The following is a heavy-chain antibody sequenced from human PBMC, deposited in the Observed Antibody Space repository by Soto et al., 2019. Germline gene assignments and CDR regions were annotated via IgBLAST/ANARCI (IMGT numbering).Heavy chain of an antibody. J-gene: IGHJ4*02. CDR2: IDPSDSQT. CDR3: ARLVGAYDSYFDH. D-gene: IGHD5-12*01. V-gene: IGHV5-10-1*01. CDR1: GYSFAGYW. Sequence: GGSLKISCKGSGYSFAGYWITWVRQKPGKGLEWMGRIDPSDSQTYYSPSFQGHVTISADKSISTAYLQWSSLKTSDIGMYYCARLVGAYDSYFDHWGQGTRVTVSS.